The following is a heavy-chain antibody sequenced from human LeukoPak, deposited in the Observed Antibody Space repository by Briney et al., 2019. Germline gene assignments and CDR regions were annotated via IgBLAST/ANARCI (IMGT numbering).Heavy chain of an antibody. Sequence: GGSLRLSCAASGFSFSNYGMHWVRQAPGKGLEWLAVISNDGRNKYYRDSVQGRFTISRDNAKNSLYLQMNSLRAEDTAVYYCARDLRDFWSGYLVWGQGTLVTVSS. D-gene: IGHD3-3*01. CDR3: ARDLRDFWSGYLV. CDR2: ISNDGRNK. V-gene: IGHV3-30*03. J-gene: IGHJ4*02. CDR1: GFSFSNYG.